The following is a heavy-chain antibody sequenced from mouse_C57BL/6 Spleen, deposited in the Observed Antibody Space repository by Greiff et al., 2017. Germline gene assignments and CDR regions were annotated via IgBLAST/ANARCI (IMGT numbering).Heavy chain of an antibody. CDR2: IDPSDSYT. V-gene: IGHV1-50*01. Sequence: QVHVKQPGAELVKPGASVKLSCKASGYTFTSYWMQWVKQRPGQGLEWIGEIDPSDSYTNYNQKFKGKATLTVDTSSSTAYMQLSSLTSEDSAVYYCARRGLLRSFDYWGQGTTLTVSS. J-gene: IGHJ2*01. CDR3: ARRGLLRSFDY. D-gene: IGHD1-1*01. CDR1: GYTFTSYW.